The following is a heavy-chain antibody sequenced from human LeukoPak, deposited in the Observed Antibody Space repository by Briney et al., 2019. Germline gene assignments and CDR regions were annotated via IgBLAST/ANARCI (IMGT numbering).Heavy chain of an antibody. V-gene: IGHV4-34*01. J-gene: IGHJ4*02. CDR3: ARRVHSSSWSSYFDY. CDR1: GGSFSGYY. CDR2: INHSGST. D-gene: IGHD6-13*01. Sequence: SETLSLTCAVYGGSFSGYYWSWIRQPPGKGLEWIGEINHSGSTNYNPSLKSRVTISVDTSKNQFSLKLSSVTAADTAVYYCARRVHSSSWSSYFDYWGQETLVTVSS.